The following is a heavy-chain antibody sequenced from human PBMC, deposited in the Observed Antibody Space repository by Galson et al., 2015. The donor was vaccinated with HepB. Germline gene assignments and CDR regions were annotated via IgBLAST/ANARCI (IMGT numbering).Heavy chain of an antibody. CDR2: INSDGSST. V-gene: IGHV3-74*01. D-gene: IGHD1-26*01. Sequence: SLRLSCAASGFTFSSYWMHWVRQAPGKGLVWVSRINSDGSSTSYADSVKGRFTISRDNAKNTLYLQMNSLRAEDTAVYYCARGYGGSYVICGMDVWGQGTTVTVSS. J-gene: IGHJ6*02. CDR1: GFTFSSYW. CDR3: ARGYGGSYVICGMDV.